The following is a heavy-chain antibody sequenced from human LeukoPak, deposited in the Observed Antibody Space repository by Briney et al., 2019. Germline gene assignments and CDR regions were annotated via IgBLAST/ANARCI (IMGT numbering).Heavy chain of an antibody. CDR1: CGSFSGYY. CDR3: ARSSGYTYGDYGGRGSWFDP. CDR2: IIHSGST. D-gene: IGHD4-17*01. Sequence: SETLSLTCAVYCGSFSGYYWRWLRQPPGKGREWFGEIIHSGSTNYNPSLKRRATISVDTSKNQFSLQLSSVPAADTVVYYCARSSGYTYGDYGGRGSWFDPWGQGTLVTVSS. V-gene: IGHV4-34*12. J-gene: IGHJ5*02.